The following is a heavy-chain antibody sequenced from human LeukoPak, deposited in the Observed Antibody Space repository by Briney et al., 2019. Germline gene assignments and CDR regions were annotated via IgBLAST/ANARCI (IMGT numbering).Heavy chain of an antibody. CDR3: ARAYDFWSGTAGWFDP. Sequence: GASVKVSCKASGYTFTGYYMHWVRQAPGQGLEWMGWINPNSGGTNYAQKFQGRVTMTRDTSISTAYMELSRLRSDDTAVYYCARAYDFWSGTAGWFDPWGQGTLVTVSS. CDR2: INPNSGGT. CDR1: GYTFTGYY. V-gene: IGHV1-2*02. J-gene: IGHJ5*02. D-gene: IGHD3-3*01.